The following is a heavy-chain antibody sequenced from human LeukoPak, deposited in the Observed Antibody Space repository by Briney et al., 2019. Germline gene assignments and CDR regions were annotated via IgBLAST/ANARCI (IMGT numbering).Heavy chain of an antibody. J-gene: IGHJ4*02. CDR3: AKFSYGYGPLDY. CDR2: ISGSGGST. D-gene: IGHD5-18*01. CDR1: GFTFSGYG. V-gene: IGHV3-23*01. Sequence: GGSLRLSCAASGFTFSGYGMSWVRQAPGKGLEWVSAISGSGGSTYYADSVKGRFTISRDNSKNTLYLQMNSLRAEDTAVYYCAKFSYGYGPLDYWGQGTLVTVSS.